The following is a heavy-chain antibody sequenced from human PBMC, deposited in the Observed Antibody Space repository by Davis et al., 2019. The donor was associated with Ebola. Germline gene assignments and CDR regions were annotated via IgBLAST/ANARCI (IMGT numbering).Heavy chain of an antibody. V-gene: IGHV4-59*12. CDR1: GGSFSGYY. J-gene: IGHJ6*02. Sequence: SETLSLTCAVYGGSFSGYYWSWIRQPPGKGLEWIGYIYYSGSTNYNPSLKSRVTISVDTSKNQFSLQLNSVTPEDTAVYYCARDLEGATGTTGWDIYYYYGMDVWGQGTTVTVSS. D-gene: IGHD1-7*01. CDR3: ARDLEGATGTTGWDIYYYYGMDV. CDR2: IYYSGST.